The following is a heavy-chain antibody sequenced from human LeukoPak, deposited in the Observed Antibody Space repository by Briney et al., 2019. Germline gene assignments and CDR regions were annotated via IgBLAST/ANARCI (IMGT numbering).Heavy chain of an antibody. CDR3: ARERTAARNWFDP. J-gene: IGHJ5*02. Sequence: GGSVKVSCKASGYTFTGYYMHWVRQAPGQGLEWMGLINPNSGGTNYAQKFQGRVTMTRDTSISTAYMELSRLRSDDTAVYYCARERTAARNWFDPWGQGTLVTVSS. D-gene: IGHD6-6*01. CDR1: GYTFTGYY. CDR2: INPNSGGT. V-gene: IGHV1-2*02.